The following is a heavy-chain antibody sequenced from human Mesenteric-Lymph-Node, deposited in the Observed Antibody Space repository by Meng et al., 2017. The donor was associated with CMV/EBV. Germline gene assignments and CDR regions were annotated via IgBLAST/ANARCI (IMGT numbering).Heavy chain of an antibody. J-gene: IGHJ4*02. Sequence: SVKVSCKASGGTFSSYAISWVRQAPGQGLEWMGGIIPIFGTANYAQKFQGRVTMTRNTSISTAYMELSSLRSEDTAVYYCARSAYYDFWSGQKQDYFDYWGQGTLVTVSS. V-gene: IGHV1-69*05. CDR3: ARSAYYDFWSGQKQDYFDY. CDR2: IIPIFGTA. CDR1: GGTFSSYA. D-gene: IGHD3-3*01.